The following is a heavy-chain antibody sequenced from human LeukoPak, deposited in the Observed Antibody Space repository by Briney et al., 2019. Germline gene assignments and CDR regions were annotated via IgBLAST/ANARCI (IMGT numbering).Heavy chain of an antibody. CDR1: AFTLSSYW. CDR2: VNSDASST. Sequence: GGSLRLSCTASAFTLSSYWMHWVRQAPGKGLVWVSRVNSDASSTTYADSVKGRFTISRDNAKNTLYLQMNSLRAEDTAVYYCAGEPATTFAFPIWGRGTMVTVSS. J-gene: IGHJ3*02. CDR3: AGEPATTFAFPI. V-gene: IGHV3-74*03. D-gene: IGHD4-17*01.